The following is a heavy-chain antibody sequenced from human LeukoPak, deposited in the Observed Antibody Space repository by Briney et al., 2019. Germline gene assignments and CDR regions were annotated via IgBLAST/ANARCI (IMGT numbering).Heavy chain of an antibody. J-gene: IGHJ4*02. CDR2: IGPAGDA. D-gene: IGHD3-10*01. V-gene: IGHV3-13*01. CDR1: GFTFSNYA. Sequence: GESLKISCKASGFTFSNYAMHWVRQVPGEGLQWVAVIGPAGDAYYAGSVKGRFTISRENANDSLYLQMNSLRAGDTAVYYCARAVEMGSFFGLGYWGQGTLVTVSS. CDR3: ARAVEMGSFFGLGY.